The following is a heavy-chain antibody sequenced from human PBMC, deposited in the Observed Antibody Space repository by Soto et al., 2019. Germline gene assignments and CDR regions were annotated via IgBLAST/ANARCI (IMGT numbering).Heavy chain of an antibody. CDR1: GGTFSSYT. CDR2: IIPILGIA. Sequence: QVQLVQSGAEVKKPGSSVKVSCKASGGTFSSYTISWVRQAPGQGLEWMGRIIPILGIANYAQKFQGRVTIPADKSTSTAHMELSSLRSEDTAVYYCASSRVVVPAALGPYGMDVWGQGTTVTVS. CDR3: ASSRVVVPAALGPYGMDV. D-gene: IGHD2-2*01. J-gene: IGHJ6*02. V-gene: IGHV1-69*02.